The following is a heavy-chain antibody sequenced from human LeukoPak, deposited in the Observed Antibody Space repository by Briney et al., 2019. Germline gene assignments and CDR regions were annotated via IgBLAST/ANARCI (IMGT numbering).Heavy chain of an antibody. D-gene: IGHD3-10*01. CDR3: SRDLLMYYSGSGEST. CDR1: GYSFTGYY. CDR2: INPHSGAT. J-gene: IGHJ5*02. V-gene: IGHV1-2*02. Sequence: ASVKVSCKASGYSFTGYYIHWVRQAPGQGPEWMGWINPHSGATNYAQKFQGRVTMTRDTSISTAFMELSSLRSDDTAMYYCSRDLLMYYSGSGESTWGQGTQVTVSS.